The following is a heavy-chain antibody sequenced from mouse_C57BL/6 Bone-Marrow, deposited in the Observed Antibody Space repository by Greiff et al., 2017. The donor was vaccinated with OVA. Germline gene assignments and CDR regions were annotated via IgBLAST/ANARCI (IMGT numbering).Heavy chain of an antibody. Sequence: VMLVESGPELVKPGASVKISCKASGYAFSSSWMNWVKQRPGKGLEWIGRIYPGDGDPNYNGKFKGKATLTADKSSSTAYMQLSSLTSEDSAVYFCARYYGSSYGFYFDYWGQGTTLTVSS. V-gene: IGHV1-82*01. J-gene: IGHJ2*01. CDR3: ARYYGSSYGFYFDY. CDR1: GYAFSSSW. D-gene: IGHD1-1*01. CDR2: IYPGDGDP.